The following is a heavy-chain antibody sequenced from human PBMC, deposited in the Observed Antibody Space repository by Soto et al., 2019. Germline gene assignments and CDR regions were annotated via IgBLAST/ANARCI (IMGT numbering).Heavy chain of an antibody. J-gene: IGHJ4*02. D-gene: IGHD6-19*01. Sequence: HGESLKISCKGSGYSFTSYWIGWVRQMPGKGLEWMGIIYPGDSDTRYSPSFQGQVTISADKSISTAYLQWSSLKASDTAMYYCARQESSGWYSVRPGEVDYWGQGTLVTVSS. CDR3: ARQESSGWYSVRPGEVDY. V-gene: IGHV5-51*01. CDR2: IYPGDSDT. CDR1: GYSFTSYW.